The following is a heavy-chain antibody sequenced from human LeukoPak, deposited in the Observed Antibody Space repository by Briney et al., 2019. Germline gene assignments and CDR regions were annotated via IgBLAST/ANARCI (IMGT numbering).Heavy chain of an antibody. V-gene: IGHV4-34*01. CDR1: GGSFSGYY. Sequence: SETLSLTCAVYGGSFSGYYWSWIRQPPGKGLEWIGEINHSRSTNYNPSLKSRVTISVDTSKNQFSLKLSSVTAADTAVYYCARGYCSSTSCSTIYFDYWGQGTLVTVSS. CDR3: ARGYCSSTSCSTIYFDY. D-gene: IGHD2-2*02. J-gene: IGHJ4*02. CDR2: INHSRST.